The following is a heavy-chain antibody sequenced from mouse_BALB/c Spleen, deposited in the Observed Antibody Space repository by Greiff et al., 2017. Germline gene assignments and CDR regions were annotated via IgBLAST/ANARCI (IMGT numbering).Heavy chain of an antibody. CDR2: ISYDGSN. J-gene: IGHJ4*01. V-gene: IGHV3-6*02. CDR3: ARDRGNLYAMDY. D-gene: IGHD2-1*01. Sequence: EVQLVESGPGLVKPSQSLSLTCSVTGYSITSGYYWNWIRQFPGNKLEWMGYISYDGSNNYNPSLKNRISITRDTSKNQFFLKLNSVTTEDTATYYCARDRGNLYAMDYWGQGTSVTVSS. CDR1: GYSITSGYY.